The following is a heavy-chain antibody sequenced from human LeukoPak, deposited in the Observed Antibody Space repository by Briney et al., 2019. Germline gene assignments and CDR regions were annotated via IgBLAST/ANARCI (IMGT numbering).Heavy chain of an antibody. CDR1: GFSFSSYS. CDR3: ARSNGYNSSPNY. D-gene: IGHD6-13*01. Sequence: GGSLRLSCAASGFSFSSYSMNWVRQAPGKGLEWVSYISTSSNTIYYADSVKGRFTISRDNAKNSLYLQMNSLRAEDTAVYYCARSNGYNSSPNYWGQGTLVTVSS. V-gene: IGHV3-48*01. J-gene: IGHJ4*02. CDR2: ISTSSNTI.